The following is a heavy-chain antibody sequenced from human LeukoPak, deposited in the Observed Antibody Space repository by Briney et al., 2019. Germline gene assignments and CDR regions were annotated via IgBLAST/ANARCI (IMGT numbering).Heavy chain of an antibody. Sequence: GGSLRLSCAASGFTFSSYSMNWVRQVSGKGLEWISDISGSTYIRNYGDSVKGRFTISRDNAKNSLYLQMNNLRAEDTAVYYCARGRNSGFYYYMDVWGKGTTVTVS. J-gene: IGHJ6*03. V-gene: IGHV3-48*04. CDR1: GFTFSSYS. D-gene: IGHD2-21*01. CDR2: ISGSTYIR. CDR3: ARGRNSGFYYYMDV.